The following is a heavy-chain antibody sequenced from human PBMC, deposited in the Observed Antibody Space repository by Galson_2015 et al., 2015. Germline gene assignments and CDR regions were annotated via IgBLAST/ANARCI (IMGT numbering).Heavy chain of an antibody. Sequence: SLRLSCAASGFTFSSHAMSWVRQAPGKGLEWVSVISGGGASIYYADSAKGRFTISRDNSKDTLYLQMNSLRVEDTAVYYCTKESGDYFENWGQGSLVTVSS. CDR1: GFTFSSHA. CDR2: ISGGGASI. CDR3: TKESGDYFEN. D-gene: IGHD2-15*01. J-gene: IGHJ4*02. V-gene: IGHV3-23*01.